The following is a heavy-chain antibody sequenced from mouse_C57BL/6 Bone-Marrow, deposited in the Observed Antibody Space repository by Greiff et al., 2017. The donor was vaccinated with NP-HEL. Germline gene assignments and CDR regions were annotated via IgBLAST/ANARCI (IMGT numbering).Heavy chain of an antibody. J-gene: IGHJ2*01. CDR3: ARERDDYDYFDY. CDR1: GYTFTSYG. CDR2: IYPRSGNT. V-gene: IGHV1-81*01. Sequence: VQLQQSGAELARPGASVKLSCKASGYTFTSYGISWVKQRTGQGLEWIGEIYPRSGNTYYNEKFKGKATLTADKSSSTAYMELRSLTSEDSAVYFCARERDDYDYFDYWGQGTTLTVSS. D-gene: IGHD2-4*01.